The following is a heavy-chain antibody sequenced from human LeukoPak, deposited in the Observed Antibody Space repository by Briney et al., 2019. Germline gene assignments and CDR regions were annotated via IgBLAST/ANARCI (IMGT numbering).Heavy chain of an antibody. J-gene: IGHJ4*02. Sequence: GGSLRLSCAASGFTFSSYTMNWVRQPPGKGLEWVSNIGTSSTTIYYADSVKGRFTISRDNAKNSLYLQMNSLRAEDTAVYYCARDAYGSGSYLIDYWGQGTLVTVSS. V-gene: IGHV3-48*04. CDR3: ARDAYGSGSYLIDY. D-gene: IGHD3-10*01. CDR1: GFTFSSYT. CDR2: IGTSSTTI.